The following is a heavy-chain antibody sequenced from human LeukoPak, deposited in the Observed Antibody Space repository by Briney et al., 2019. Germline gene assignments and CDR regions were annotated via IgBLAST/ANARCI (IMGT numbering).Heavy chain of an antibody. V-gene: IGHV1-2*02. CDR3: ARFGNLLQLAI. Sequence: ASVTVSFTASGYTFTGYYMHWVRQAPGQGLEWMGWINPNSGGTNYAQKFQGRVTMTRDTSISTAYMELSRLRSDDTAVYYCARFGNLLQLAIWGQGTLVTVSS. D-gene: IGHD5-18*01. CDR2: INPNSGGT. J-gene: IGHJ4*02. CDR1: GYTFTGYY.